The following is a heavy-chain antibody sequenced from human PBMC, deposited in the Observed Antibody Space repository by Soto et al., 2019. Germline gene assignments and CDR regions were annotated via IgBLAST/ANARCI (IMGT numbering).Heavy chain of an antibody. CDR2: INHSGST. J-gene: IGHJ4*02. Sequence: QVQLQQWGAGLLKPSETLSLTCAVYGGSFSGYYWTWIRQPPGTGLEWIGEINHSGSTNYNPSLKSRVTISVEPSKNHFSLKLTSVTAADTTVYYCARDKITGLFDYWGQGTLVTVSS. D-gene: IGHD2-8*02. V-gene: IGHV4-34*01. CDR1: GGSFSGYY. CDR3: ARDKITGLFDY.